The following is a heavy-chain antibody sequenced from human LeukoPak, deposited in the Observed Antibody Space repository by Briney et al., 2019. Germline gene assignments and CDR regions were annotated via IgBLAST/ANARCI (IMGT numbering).Heavy chain of an antibody. J-gene: IGHJ4*02. CDR2: IYGSNRT. D-gene: IGHD5-18*01. CDR1: GFIVSSNY. V-gene: IGHV3-66*01. Sequence: GGSLRLSCAGSGFIVSSNYMSWVRQAAGKGLEWVSVIYGSNRTYYADSVKGRFTISRDNSKNTVYLQMDSLRAEDTAVYYCARDRADGYNYGDYFDNWGQGTLVTVSS. CDR3: ARDRADGYNYGDYFDN.